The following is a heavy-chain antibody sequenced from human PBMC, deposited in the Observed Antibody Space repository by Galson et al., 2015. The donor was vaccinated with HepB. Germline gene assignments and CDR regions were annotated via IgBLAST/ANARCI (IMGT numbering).Heavy chain of an antibody. V-gene: IGHV3-30-3*01. CDR3: ARSSIGYCPRTSCHDAFEV. CDR2: LSYDGDNE. CDR1: GFTFSGYA. J-gene: IGHJ3*01. D-gene: IGHD2-2*01. Sequence: SLRLSCAASGFTFSGYAMNWVRQAPGKGLEWVAVLSYDGDNEYYADSVKGRFTISRDNSRNTLYLQMNSLTDEDTAVYYCARSSIGYCPRTSCHDAFEVWGQGTMVTVSS.